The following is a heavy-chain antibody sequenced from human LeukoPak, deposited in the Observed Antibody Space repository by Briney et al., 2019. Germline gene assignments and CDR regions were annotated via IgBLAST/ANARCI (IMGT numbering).Heavy chain of an antibody. CDR3: ARLLRPGGRKGDCFDI. V-gene: IGHV4-59*08. Sequence: SETLSLTCTVSSGSITGHHWTWIRQPPGTGLEWIGYFYDSGDFNYNPSLKSRVTISMDMSNNQFPLSMSSVTAADTAMYYCARLLRPGGRKGDCFDIWGQGTMVTVSS. D-gene: IGHD2-21*01. CDR2: FYDSGDF. J-gene: IGHJ3*02. CDR1: SGSITGHH.